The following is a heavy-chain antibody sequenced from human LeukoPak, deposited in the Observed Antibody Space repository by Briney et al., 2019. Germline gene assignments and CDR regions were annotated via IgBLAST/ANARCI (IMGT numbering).Heavy chain of an antibody. J-gene: IGHJ2*01. D-gene: IGHD4-17*01. CDR3: AKNYGDYFSYWYFDL. Sequence: GGSLRLSCAASGFTFSSYAMSWVRQAPGKGLEWVSAISGSGGSTYYADSVKGRFTISRDNSKNTLYLQTNSLRAEDTAVYYCAKNYGDYFSYWYFDLWGRGTLVTVSS. CDR1: GFTFSSYA. V-gene: IGHV3-23*01. CDR2: ISGSGGST.